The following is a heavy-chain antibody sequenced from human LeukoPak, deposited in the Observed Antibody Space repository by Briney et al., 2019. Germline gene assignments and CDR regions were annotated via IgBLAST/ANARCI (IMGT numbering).Heavy chain of an antibody. D-gene: IGHD1-14*01. CDR3: ARDTTPGWFDP. CDR1: GGSISSGSYY. CDR2: IYTSGST. V-gene: IGHV4-61*02. Sequence: SETLSLTCTVSGGSISSGSYYWSWIRQPAGKGLEWIGRIYTSGSTNYNPSLKSRVTISVDTSKNQFSLKLSSATAADTAVYYCARDTTPGWFDPWGQGTLVTVSS. J-gene: IGHJ5*02.